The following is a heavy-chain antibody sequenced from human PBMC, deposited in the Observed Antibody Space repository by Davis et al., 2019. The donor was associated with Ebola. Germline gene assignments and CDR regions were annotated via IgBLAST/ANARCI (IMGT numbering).Heavy chain of an antibody. Sequence: PGGSLRLSCAASGFTFSNYAMHWVRQAPGKGLEWVAVISYDGSNEYYADSVKGRFTISRDNSKNTLYLQMNSLRAEDTTVYYCAGDRCSGGSCSDNWFDPWGQGTLVTVSS. D-gene: IGHD2-15*01. V-gene: IGHV3-30*04. CDR1: GFTFSNYA. J-gene: IGHJ5*02. CDR2: ISYDGSNE. CDR3: AGDRCSGGSCSDNWFDP.